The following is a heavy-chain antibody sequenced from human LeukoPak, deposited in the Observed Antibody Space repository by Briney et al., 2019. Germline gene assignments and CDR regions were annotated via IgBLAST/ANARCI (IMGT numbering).Heavy chain of an antibody. J-gene: IGHJ4*02. CDR3: ARERYYTSGSIYNRIDY. Sequence: PGGSLRLSCAASGFSFSSHGMSWVRQAPGRGLEWVSGIIGGAGGTYYADSVKGRFTISRDNAKNTLYLQMNSLRAEDTAVYYCARERYYTSGSIYNRIDYWGQGTLVTVSS. CDR1: GFSFSSHG. CDR2: IIGGAGGT. D-gene: IGHD3-10*01. V-gene: IGHV3-23*01.